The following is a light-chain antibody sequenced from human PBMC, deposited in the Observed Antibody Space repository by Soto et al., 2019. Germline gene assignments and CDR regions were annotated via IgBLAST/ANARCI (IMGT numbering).Light chain of an antibody. Sequence: DMQMTQDPSCVSASVGDRVGITCRTSQNITNSLNWYQKKPGKAPKLLIYAASSFHSGAPTTSRRRDPGTDFTLTISSLQPEDVATSYCQQRRTFGLGTKVDIK. V-gene: IGKV1-39*01. CDR3: QQRRT. J-gene: IGKJ1*01. CDR2: AAS. CDR1: QNITNS.